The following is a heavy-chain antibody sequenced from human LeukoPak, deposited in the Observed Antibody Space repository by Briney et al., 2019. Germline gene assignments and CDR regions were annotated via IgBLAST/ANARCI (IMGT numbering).Heavy chain of an antibody. Sequence: ASVKVSCKASGYTFTSYGISWVRQAPGQGLEWMGWISAYNGNTNYAQKLQGRVTMTTDTSTSTAYMELRSLRSDDTAVYYCARDFNTMVRGLLFGPGWFDPWGQGTLVTVSS. V-gene: IGHV1-18*01. CDR2: ISAYNGNT. J-gene: IGHJ5*02. D-gene: IGHD3-10*01. CDR1: GYTFTSYG. CDR3: ARDFNTMVRGLLFGPGWFDP.